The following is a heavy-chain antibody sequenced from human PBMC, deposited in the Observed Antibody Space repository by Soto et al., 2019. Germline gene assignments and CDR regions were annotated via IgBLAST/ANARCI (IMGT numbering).Heavy chain of an antibody. Sequence: QVHLIQSGGEVTKPGASVKVSCKASGYNLPNYGVTWVRQAPGQGLEWVGWISARSAKASYAQNLQGRVTMTIDTPTYIADMEVRSLTSDDTAIYYGATGREGVSGSYFDFWGQGTLVSVSS. CDR2: ISARSAKA. CDR3: ATGREGVSGSYFDF. V-gene: IGHV1-18*01. D-gene: IGHD3-10*01. CDR1: GYNLPNYG. J-gene: IGHJ4*02.